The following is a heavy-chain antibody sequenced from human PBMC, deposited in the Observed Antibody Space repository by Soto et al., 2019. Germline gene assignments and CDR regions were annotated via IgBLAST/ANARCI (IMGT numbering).Heavy chain of an antibody. J-gene: IGHJ6*03. CDR3: ARAISGYCSGGSCYSMDYYYYYMDV. Sequence: QVQLVESGGGLVKPGGSLRLSCAASGFTFSDYYMSWIRQAPGKGLEWVSYISSSGSTIYYADSVKGRFTISRDNAKNSLYLQMNSLRAEDTAVYDCARAISGYCSGGSCYSMDYYYYYMDVWGKGTTVTVSS. CDR2: ISSSGSTI. D-gene: IGHD2-15*01. CDR1: GFTFSDYY. V-gene: IGHV3-11*01.